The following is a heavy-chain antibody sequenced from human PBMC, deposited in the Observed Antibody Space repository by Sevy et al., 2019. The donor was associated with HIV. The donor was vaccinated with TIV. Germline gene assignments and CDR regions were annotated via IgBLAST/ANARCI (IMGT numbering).Heavy chain of an antibody. Sequence: SETLSLTCTVSGASITSLYWNWIRQPPGKGLEWIANIYYTGHINYNPSLKSRVTLSLDTSQNQFSLRLSSVTAADTAMYYCAGENASRRGYTWGQGTLVTVSS. D-gene: IGHD6-25*01. CDR3: AGENASRRGYT. V-gene: IGHV4-59*08. CDR2: IYYTGHI. CDR1: GASITSLY. J-gene: IGHJ5*02.